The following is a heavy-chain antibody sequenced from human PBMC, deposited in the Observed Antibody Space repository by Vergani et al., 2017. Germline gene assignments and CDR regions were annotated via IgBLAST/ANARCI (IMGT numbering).Heavy chain of an antibody. J-gene: IGHJ3*02. V-gene: IGHV4-34*01. CDR2: INHSGST. CDR3: ARPTRPSWRLSAVDI. Sequence: QVQLQQWGAGLLKPSETLSLTCAVYGWSFSGYYWSWIRQPPGKGLEWIGEINHSGSTNYNPSLKSRVTISVDTSKNQFSLKLSAVTAADTAVYYWARPTRPSWRLSAVDIWGQGTMVTVSS. D-gene: IGHD2-21*02. CDR1: GWSFSGYY.